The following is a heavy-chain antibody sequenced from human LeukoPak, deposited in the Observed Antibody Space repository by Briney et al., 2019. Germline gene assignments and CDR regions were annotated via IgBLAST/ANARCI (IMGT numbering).Heavy chain of an antibody. CDR1: GYTFTSYG. Sequence: GASVKVSCKASGYTFTSYGISWVRQAPGQGLEWMGWISAYNGNTNYAQKFQGRVTMTTDTSTSTAYMELRSLRSDDTTVYYCARDRPPYYYDIAPFDYWGQGTLVTVSS. V-gene: IGHV1-18*01. J-gene: IGHJ4*02. CDR2: ISAYNGNT. D-gene: IGHD3-22*01. CDR3: ARDRPPYYYDIAPFDY.